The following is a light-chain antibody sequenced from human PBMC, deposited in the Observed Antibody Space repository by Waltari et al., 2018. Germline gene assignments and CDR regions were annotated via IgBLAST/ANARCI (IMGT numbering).Light chain of an antibody. CDR2: DVY. J-gene: IGLJ1*01. CDR1: NSDFGGYKY. V-gene: IGLV2-11*01. Sequence: QSALTQPRSVSGSPGQSVTISCTGTNSDFGGYKYVSWYQQHPDKAPRLIIYDVYTRPSGVPNRFSGSKSANTASLTISGLQSEDEADYYCCSYAGSFTWVFGTGTKVTVL. CDR3: CSYAGSFTWV.